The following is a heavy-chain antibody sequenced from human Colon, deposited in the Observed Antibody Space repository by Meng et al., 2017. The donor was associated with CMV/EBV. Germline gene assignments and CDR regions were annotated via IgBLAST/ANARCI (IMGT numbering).Heavy chain of an antibody. V-gene: IGHV5-51*01. CDR3: ARLEVIVLVPAGITYGMDV. CDR1: GYIFTTYW. D-gene: IGHD2-2*02. J-gene: IGHJ6*02. CDR2: IYPGDSDT. Sequence: GESLKISCKGSGYIFTTYWIGWVRQRPGKGLEWMGIIYPGDSDTRYSPSFQGKVTISVDKSISTAYLQWSNLEASDTAIYYCARLEVIVLVPAGITYGMDVWDQGTTVTVSS.